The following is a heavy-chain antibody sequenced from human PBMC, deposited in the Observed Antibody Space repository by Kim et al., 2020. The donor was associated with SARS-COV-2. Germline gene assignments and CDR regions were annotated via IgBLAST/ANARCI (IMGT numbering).Heavy chain of an antibody. CDR2: ISWNSGSI. CDR1: GFTFDDYA. D-gene: IGHD3-10*01. J-gene: IGHJ5*02. Sequence: GGSLRLSCAASGFTFDDYAMHWVRQAPGKGLEWVSGISWNSGSIGYADSVKGRFTISRDNAKNSLYLQMNSLRAEDTALYYCAKESAWFGELSPNNLNWFDPWGQGTLVTVSS. V-gene: IGHV3-9*01. CDR3: AKESAWFGELSPNNLNWFDP.